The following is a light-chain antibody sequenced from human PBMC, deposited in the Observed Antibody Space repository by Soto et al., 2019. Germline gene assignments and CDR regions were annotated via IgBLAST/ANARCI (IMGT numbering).Light chain of an antibody. CDR3: TSYTSSSTLGV. Sequence: QSALTQPASVSGSPGQSITISCTGTSSDVGGYKYVSWYQQHPGKAPELMIYEVSYRPSGVSNRFSGSKSGNTAALTISGLQAEDEADYFCTSYTSSSTLGVFGTGTKVTVL. V-gene: IGLV2-14*01. J-gene: IGLJ1*01. CDR2: EVS. CDR1: SSDVGGYKY.